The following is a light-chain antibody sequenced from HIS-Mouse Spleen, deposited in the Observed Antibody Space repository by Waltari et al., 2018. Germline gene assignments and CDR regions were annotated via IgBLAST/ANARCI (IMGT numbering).Light chain of an antibody. Sequence: QSALTQPASVSGSPGQSITISCTGTSSDVGGYNYVSWYQQHPGKAPNLMIYDVSNRPSGVSNSFSGSKSGNTASLTISGLQAEDEADYYCSSYTSSSTLVFGGGTKLTVL. V-gene: IGLV2-14*03. CDR3: SSYTSSSTLV. CDR1: SSDVGGYNY. CDR2: DVS. J-gene: IGLJ3*02.